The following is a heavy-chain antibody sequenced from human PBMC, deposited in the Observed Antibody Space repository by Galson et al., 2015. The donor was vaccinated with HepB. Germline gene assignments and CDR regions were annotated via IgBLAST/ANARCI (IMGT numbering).Heavy chain of an antibody. CDR3: SRSPQYKSGNDYNILFDS. D-gene: IGHD3-10*01. CDR1: GYMLHNYG. Sequence: SVKVSCKDSGYMLHNYGVPWVRPAPGKGLEWLGWINTNTGNPRYAQGFTGRFVFSLDTSVTTTYLQISSLKADDTAVYYCSRSPQYKSGNDYNILFDSWGQGTLVTVSS. J-gene: IGHJ5*01. V-gene: IGHV7-4-1*02. CDR2: INTNTGNP.